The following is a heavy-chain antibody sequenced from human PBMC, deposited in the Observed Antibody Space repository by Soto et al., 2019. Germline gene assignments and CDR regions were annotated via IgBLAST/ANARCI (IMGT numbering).Heavy chain of an antibody. CDR3: AKNQERELPRVIDF. V-gene: IGHV3-23*01. J-gene: IGHJ4*02. Sequence: EVRLLESGGGLVKPGGSLRLSCATSGLTFSNYAMSWVRQAPGGGLEWVSSMGGSSSTTYYADSVKGRFTIPRDRSKNTLYLQMSSLRAEDTALYYCAKNQERELPRVIDFWGQGTLVTVSS. D-gene: IGHD1-7*01. CDR2: MGGSSSTT. CDR1: GLTFSNYA.